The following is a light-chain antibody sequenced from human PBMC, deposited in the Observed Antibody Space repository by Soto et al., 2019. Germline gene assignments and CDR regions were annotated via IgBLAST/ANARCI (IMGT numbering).Light chain of an antibody. Sequence: QSALTQPPSVSGAPGQRVTISCTGSSSNIGARYDVHWYQQLPGTAPKLLIYGYNNRPSGVPDRFSGSKSGTSASLAITGLQAEDEAVYYCQSYDSSLNDVVFGGGTKLTVL. CDR2: GYN. V-gene: IGLV1-40*01. CDR1: SSNIGARYD. J-gene: IGLJ2*01. CDR3: QSYDSSLNDVV.